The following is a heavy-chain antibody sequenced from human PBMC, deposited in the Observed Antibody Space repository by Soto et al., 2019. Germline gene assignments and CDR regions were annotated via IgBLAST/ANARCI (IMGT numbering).Heavy chain of an antibody. CDR3: AKRSSSSTIDY. CDR2: ISGSDDST. CDR1: GFTFSSYA. Sequence: EVQLLESGGGLVQPGESLRLSCAASGFTFSSYAMSWVRQAPGKGLEWVSVISGSDDSTYYADSVTGRFTISRDNSKNTLYLQMNSRRAEDTAVSYCAKRSSSSTIDYWGQGTLVTVSS. D-gene: IGHD6-6*01. J-gene: IGHJ4*02. V-gene: IGHV3-23*01.